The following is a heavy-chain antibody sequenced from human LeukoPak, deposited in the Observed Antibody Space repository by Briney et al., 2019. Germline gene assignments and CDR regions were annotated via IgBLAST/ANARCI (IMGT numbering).Heavy chain of an antibody. V-gene: IGHV3-11*06. J-gene: IGHJ4*02. CDR1: GFTFSDYY. D-gene: IGHD6-19*01. Sequence: PGGSLRLSCAASGFTFSDYYMNWIRQAPGKGLEWVSYISSSSGGIDYADSVKGRFIISRDNAKNSLYLQMNSLRTEDTAVYYCASAVAVAAEYWGQGTLVTVSS. CDR2: ISSSSGGI. CDR3: ASAVAVAAEY.